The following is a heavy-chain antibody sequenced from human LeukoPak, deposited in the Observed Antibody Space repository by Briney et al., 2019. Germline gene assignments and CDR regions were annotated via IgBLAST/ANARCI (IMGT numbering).Heavy chain of an antibody. Sequence: PGGSLRLSCAASGFTFSSYWMHWVRQAPGKGLVWVSRINTDGSSTSYADSVKGRFPISRDNSKNTLYLDMSSLRAEDTALYYCAKFLISPGFYYYYMDVWGTGTTVTVSS. J-gene: IGHJ6*03. CDR1: GFTFSSYW. D-gene: IGHD3-3*01. V-gene: IGHV3-74*01. CDR2: INTDGSST. CDR3: AKFLISPGFYYYYMDV.